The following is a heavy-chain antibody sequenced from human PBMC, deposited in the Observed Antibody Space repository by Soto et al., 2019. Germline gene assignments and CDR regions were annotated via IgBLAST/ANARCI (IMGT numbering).Heavy chain of an antibody. J-gene: IGHJ3*02. CDR3: ARGESGYYDSSGYGGAFDI. CDR1: GGTFSSYA. Sequence: QVQLVQSGAEVKKPGSSVKVSCKASGGTFSSYAISWVRQAPGQGLEWMGGIIPIFGTANYAQKFQGRVTITADESTSTAYMELSSLRSEDTAVYYCARGESGYYDSSGYGGAFDIWGQGTMVTVSS. D-gene: IGHD3-22*01. CDR2: IIPIFGTA. V-gene: IGHV1-69*01.